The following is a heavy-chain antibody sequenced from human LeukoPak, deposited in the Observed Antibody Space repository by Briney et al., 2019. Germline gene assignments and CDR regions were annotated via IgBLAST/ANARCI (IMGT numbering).Heavy chain of an antibody. V-gene: IGHV1-69*01. CDR2: VIPNLGTA. Sequence: SVKVSCKASRGTFSRSAFGWVRQAPGQGLEWMGGVIPNLGTANYAQKFQGRVTITAEESTTTVYLELRSLRSEDTAIYYCARDVRGLELGELIYFYYGMDVWGQGTTVTVSS. CDR3: ARDVRGLELGELIYFYYGMDV. CDR1: RGTFSRSA. J-gene: IGHJ6*02. D-gene: IGHD3-10*01.